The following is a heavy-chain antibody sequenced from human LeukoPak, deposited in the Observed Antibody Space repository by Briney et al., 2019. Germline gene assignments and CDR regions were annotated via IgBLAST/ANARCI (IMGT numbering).Heavy chain of an antibody. Sequence: GGSLRLSCAASGFTFSSHAMSWVRQAPREGLEWVSAVSSSGDNTYYADSVKGRFTISRDNSKNTLYLHMSSLRAEDTAVYYCACTAYYYYYLDVWGKGTTVTVSS. V-gene: IGHV3-23*01. CDR3: ACTAYYYYYLDV. J-gene: IGHJ6*03. D-gene: IGHD5-18*01. CDR2: VSSSGDNT. CDR1: GFTFSSHA.